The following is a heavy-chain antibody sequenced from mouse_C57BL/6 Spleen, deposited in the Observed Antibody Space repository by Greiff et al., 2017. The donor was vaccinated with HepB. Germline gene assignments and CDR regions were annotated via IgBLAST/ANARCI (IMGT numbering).Heavy chain of an antibody. CDR2: ISDGGSYT. V-gene: IGHV5-4*01. D-gene: IGHD2-5*01. Sequence: EVQRVESGEGLVKPGGSLKLSCAASGFTFSSYAMSWVRQTPEKRLEWVATISDGGSYTYYPDNVKGRFTISRDNAKNNLYLQMSHLKSEDTAMYYCARDSKGYFDVWGTGTTVTVSS. J-gene: IGHJ1*03. CDR1: GFTFSSYA. CDR3: ARDSKGYFDV.